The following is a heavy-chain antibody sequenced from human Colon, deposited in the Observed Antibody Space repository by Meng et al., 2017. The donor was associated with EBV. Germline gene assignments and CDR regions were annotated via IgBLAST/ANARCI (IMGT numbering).Heavy chain of an antibody. Sequence: GPLKEPGPDLLKPSPTLSLTCTVSGGSVSSGGYYWTWIRQHPGKGLEWFGHIYYSGSTFYNPSLKRRVIISIDTSKNQFSLNLRSVTAADTAVYYCARVSSGWDYFDYWGQGTLVTVSS. CDR2: IYYSGST. V-gene: IGHV4-31*03. D-gene: IGHD6-19*01. CDR3: ARVSSGWDYFDY. J-gene: IGHJ4*02. CDR1: GGSVSSGGYY.